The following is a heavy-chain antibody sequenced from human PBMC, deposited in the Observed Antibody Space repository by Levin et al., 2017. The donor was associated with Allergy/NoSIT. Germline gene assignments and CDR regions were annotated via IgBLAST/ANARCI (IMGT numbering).Heavy chain of an antibody. J-gene: IGHJ6*02. D-gene: IGHD3-16*02. CDR3: ARGSYDYVWGSYRQRGMDV. CDR2: INHSGST. CDR1: GGSFSGYY. Sequence: SETLSLTCAVYGGSFSGYYWSWIRQPPGKGLEWIGEINHSGSTNYNPSLKSRVTISVDTSKNQFSLKLSSVTAADTAVYYCARGSYDYVWGSYRQRGMDVWGQGTTVTVSS. V-gene: IGHV4-34*01.